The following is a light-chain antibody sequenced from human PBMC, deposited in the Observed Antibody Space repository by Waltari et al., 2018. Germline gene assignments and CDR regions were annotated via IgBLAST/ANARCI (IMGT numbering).Light chain of an antibody. V-gene: IGLV2-23*02. Sequence: QSALTQPASVSGSPGQSIPISCTGTSNDVGSYHLVSCYQQRPGKAPKFIIYEVNRRPSGLSSRFSGSKSGNTASLTISGLQAEDEADYFCCSYAGVTTFYVFGTGTRVTVL. CDR3: CSYAGVTTFYV. CDR1: SNDVGSYHL. CDR2: EVN. J-gene: IGLJ1*01.